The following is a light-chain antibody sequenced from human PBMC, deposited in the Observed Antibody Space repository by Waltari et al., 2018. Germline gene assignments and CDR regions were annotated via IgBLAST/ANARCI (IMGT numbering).Light chain of an antibody. CDR2: WAS. CDR3: QQYYSTMYT. V-gene: IGKV4-1*01. Sequence: DIVMTQSPDSLGVSLGERAPINCKSSQNLLYSSDNKNYLAWYQQQPRQPPKLLISWASTRESGVPDRFSGSGSGTDFTLTISSLQAEDVAVYYCQQYYSTMYTFGQGTKLEIK. CDR1: QNLLYSSDNKNY. J-gene: IGKJ2*01.